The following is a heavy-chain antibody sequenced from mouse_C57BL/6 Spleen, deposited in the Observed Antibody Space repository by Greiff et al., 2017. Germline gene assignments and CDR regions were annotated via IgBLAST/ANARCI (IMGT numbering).Heavy chain of an antibody. CDR2: IWSGGST. J-gene: IGHJ1*03. CDR3: ARSRGTTVGRYFDV. D-gene: IGHD1-1*01. V-gene: IGHV2-2*01. CDR1: GFSLTSYG. Sequence: QVQLKQSGPGLVQPSQSLSITCTVSGFSLTSYGVHWVRQSPGKGLEWLGVIWSGGSTDYNAAFISRLSISKDNSKSQVFFKMTSLQADDTAIYDCARSRGTTVGRYFDVWGTGTTVTVSS.